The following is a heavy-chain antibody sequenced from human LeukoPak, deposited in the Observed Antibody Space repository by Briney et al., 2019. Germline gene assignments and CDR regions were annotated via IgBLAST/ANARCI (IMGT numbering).Heavy chain of an antibody. D-gene: IGHD3-22*01. CDR1: GGTFSSYA. CDR2: IIPIFGTA. CDR3: ARGPPKGHDDSSDYYVPACFDY. Sequence: GASVKVSCKASGGTFSSYAISWVRQAPGQGLEWMGGIIPIFGTANYAQKFQGRVTITADESTSTAYMELSSLRSDDTAVYYCARGPPKGHDDSSDYYVPACFDYWGQGTLVTVSS. V-gene: IGHV1-69*13. J-gene: IGHJ4*02.